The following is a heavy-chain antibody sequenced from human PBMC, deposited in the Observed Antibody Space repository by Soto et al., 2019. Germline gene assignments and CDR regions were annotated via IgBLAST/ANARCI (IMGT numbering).Heavy chain of an antibody. CDR3: ARDYSSSDPRLCRY. CDR2: ISSSSSYI. Sequence: GGSLRLSCAASGFTFSSYSMNWVRQAPGKGLEWVSSISSSSSYIYYADSVKGRFTISRDNAKNSLYLQMNSLRAEDTAVYYCARDYSSSDPRLCRYWGQGTLVTVSS. J-gene: IGHJ4*02. V-gene: IGHV3-21*01. CDR1: GFTFSSYS. D-gene: IGHD6-6*01.